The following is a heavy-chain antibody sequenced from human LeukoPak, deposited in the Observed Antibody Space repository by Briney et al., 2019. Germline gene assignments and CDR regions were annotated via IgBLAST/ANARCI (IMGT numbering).Heavy chain of an antibody. Sequence: SETLSLTCSVSDGSITTHYWHWIRQPPGKGLEWIGYIYHSGNTKYNPSLKSRVAFSLDTSKKQLFLTLRSVNAAETAVYYCARAGRVSWGEFDSWGQGTLVIVSS. CDR2: IYHSGNT. D-gene: IGHD3-16*01. J-gene: IGHJ5*01. V-gene: IGHV4-59*11. CDR3: ARAGRVSWGEFDS. CDR1: DGSITTHY.